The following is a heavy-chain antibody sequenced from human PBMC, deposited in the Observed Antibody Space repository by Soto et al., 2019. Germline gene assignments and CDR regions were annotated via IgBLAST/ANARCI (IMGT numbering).Heavy chain of an antibody. CDR2: IWYDGSNK. Sequence: GGWLKLTCAASALTFSSYVMPGVRQAVGNGLDWVAVIWYDGSNKYYADSVKGRFTICRDNSKNTLYLQMNSLSAEDTAVYYCARVDRTAQRIAVDGTWELGYWGQGTMVTVSS. V-gene: IGHV3-33*01. D-gene: IGHD6-19*01. CDR3: ARVDRTAQRIAVDGTWELGY. CDR1: ALTFSSYV. J-gene: IGHJ4*02.